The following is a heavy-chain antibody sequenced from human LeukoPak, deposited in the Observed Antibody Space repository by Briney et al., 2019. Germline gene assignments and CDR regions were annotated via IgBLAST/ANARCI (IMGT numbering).Heavy chain of an antibody. CDR2: IFHSGST. D-gene: IGHD5-18*01. CDR1: GYSISSGFY. CDR3: ARAVDTAMVIALDY. Sequence: SETLSLTCSVSGYSISSGFYWGWIRQPPGKGLEWIGSIFHSGSTNYNPSLKSRVTISVDTSKNQFSLKLSSVTAADTAVYYCARAVDTAMVIALDYWGQGTLVTVSS. J-gene: IGHJ4*02. V-gene: IGHV4-38-2*02.